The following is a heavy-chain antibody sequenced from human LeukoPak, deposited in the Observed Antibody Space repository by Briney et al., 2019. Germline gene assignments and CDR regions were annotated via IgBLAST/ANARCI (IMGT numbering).Heavy chain of an antibody. V-gene: IGHV3-11*01. D-gene: IGHD3-10*01. CDR1: GFTFSDYY. J-gene: IGHJ4*02. Sequence: GESLRLSCAASGFTFSDYYMSWIRQAPGKGLEWVSYISSSGSTIYYADSVKGRFTISRDNAKNSLYLQMNSLRAEDTAVYYCARDWHYYGSGSPTHYWGQGTLVTVSS. CDR2: ISSSGSTI. CDR3: ARDWHYYGSGSPTHY.